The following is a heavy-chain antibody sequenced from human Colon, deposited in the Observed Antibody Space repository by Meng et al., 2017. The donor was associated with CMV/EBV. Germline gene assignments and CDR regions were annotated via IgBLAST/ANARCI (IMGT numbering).Heavy chain of an antibody. CDR2: INEYGSEK. Sequence: GESLKISCTPSGFTFSSYWMSWVRQAPGKGLEWVANINEYGSEKYYVDSVKGRFTISRDFAKNTMYLQMNGLRAEDTAVYYCARVLPTYYYDSSAYPLDYWGQGTLVTVSS. J-gene: IGHJ4*02. CDR3: ARVLPTYYYDSSAYPLDY. V-gene: IGHV3-7*01. D-gene: IGHD3-22*01. CDR1: GFTFSSYW.